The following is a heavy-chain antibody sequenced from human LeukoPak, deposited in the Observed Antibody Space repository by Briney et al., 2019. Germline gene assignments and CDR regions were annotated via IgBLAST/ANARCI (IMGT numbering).Heavy chain of an antibody. CDR2: FSVIVGST. D-gene: IGHD3-22*01. CDR3: AKKRRYYDSSGYTPINWFDP. V-gene: IGHV3-23*01. Sequence: GGSLRLSCAASGFTFSSYAMSWVRQAPGKGLEWVSPFSVIVGSTYYADSVKGRFTISRDNSKNTLYLQMNSLRAEDTAVYYCAKKRRYYDSSGYTPINWFDPWGQGTLVTVSS. J-gene: IGHJ5*01. CDR1: GFTFSSYA.